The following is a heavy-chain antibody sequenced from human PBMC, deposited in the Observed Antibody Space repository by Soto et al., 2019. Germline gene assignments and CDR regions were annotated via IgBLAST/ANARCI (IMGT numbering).Heavy chain of an antibody. CDR1: GFTFSSYA. J-gene: IGHJ6*03. CDR3: AKDLYSSSSEGYYYYYMDV. Sequence: GGSLRLSCAASGFTFSSYAMSWVRQAPGKGLEWVSAISGSGGSTYYADYVKGRFTISRDNSKNTMNIQIKSQRAEDTAVYYCAKDLYSSSSEGYYYYYMDVWGKGTTVTVSS. D-gene: IGHD6-6*01. V-gene: IGHV3-23*01. CDR2: ISGSGGST.